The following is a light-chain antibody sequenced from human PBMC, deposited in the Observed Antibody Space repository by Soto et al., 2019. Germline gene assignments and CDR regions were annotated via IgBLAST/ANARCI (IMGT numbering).Light chain of an antibody. V-gene: IGKV3-15*01. CDR2: GAS. CDR3: QQYNNWPPT. J-gene: IGKJ1*01. Sequence: MTQSPSTLSVSPWERATLSCRASQSVSSNLAWYQQKPGQAPRLLIYGASTRATGIPARFSGSGSGTEFTLTISSLQSEDFAVYYCQQYNNWPPTLGQGTNVDIK. CDR1: QSVSSN.